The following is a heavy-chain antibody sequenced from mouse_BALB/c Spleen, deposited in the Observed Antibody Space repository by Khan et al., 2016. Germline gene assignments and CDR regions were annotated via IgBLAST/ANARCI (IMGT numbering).Heavy chain of an antibody. Sequence: EVELVESGGGLVKPGGSLKLSCAASGFAFSSYDMSWVRQTPEKRLDWVAYISSGGDNTYYPDTVKGRFTISRDNAKNTLYLQMSSLKSEDTAMYYCARKGAYYGSSSPFAYWGQGTLVTVSA. CDR2: ISSGGDNT. V-gene: IGHV5-12-1*01. D-gene: IGHD1-1*01. J-gene: IGHJ3*01. CDR3: ARKGAYYGSSSPFAY. CDR1: GFAFSSYD.